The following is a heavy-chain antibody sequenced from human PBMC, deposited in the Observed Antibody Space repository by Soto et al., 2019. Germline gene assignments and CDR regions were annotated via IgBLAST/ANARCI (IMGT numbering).Heavy chain of an antibody. J-gene: IGHJ6*02. D-gene: IGHD3-10*01. Sequence: ASVKVSCKASGYTFTGYYMHWVRQAPGQGLEWMGWINPNSGGTNYAQKFQGRVTMTRDTSISTAYMELSRLRSDDTAVYYCARVELLWFGELSSDYGMDVWGQGTTVTVSS. CDR2: INPNSGGT. V-gene: IGHV1-2*02. CDR3: ARVELLWFGELSSDYGMDV. CDR1: GYTFTGYY.